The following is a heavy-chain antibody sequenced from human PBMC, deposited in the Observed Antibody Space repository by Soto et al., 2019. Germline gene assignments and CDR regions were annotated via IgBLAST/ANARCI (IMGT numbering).Heavy chain of an antibody. CDR1: GFTFSNYW. CDR3: ARDGGRGGDLDY. CDR2: IKRDGSSI. J-gene: IGHJ4*02. Sequence: EVQLVESGGGLVQPGGSLRLSVAASGFTFSNYWMDWVRQAPGKGLVWVSRIKRDGSSISYADSVKGRVTFSRDNAKKTLYLQMNSLRAVDTAVYYCARDGGRGGDLDYWGQGTLVTVSS. V-gene: IGHV3-74*01. D-gene: IGHD2-21*02.